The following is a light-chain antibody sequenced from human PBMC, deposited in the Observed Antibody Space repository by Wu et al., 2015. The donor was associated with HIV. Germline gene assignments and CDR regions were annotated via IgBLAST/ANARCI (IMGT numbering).Light chain of an antibody. CDR3: QQYGGSLT. CDR1: QSVSSN. CDR2: GAS. Sequence: ETVMTQSPATLSVSPGERATLSCRASQSVSSNLAWYQQKLGQAPRLLIYGASTRATGIPARFSGSGSGTEFTLTISSMQSEDFAVYSCQQYGGSLTFGPGTKVDI. V-gene: IGKV3-15*01. J-gene: IGKJ3*01.